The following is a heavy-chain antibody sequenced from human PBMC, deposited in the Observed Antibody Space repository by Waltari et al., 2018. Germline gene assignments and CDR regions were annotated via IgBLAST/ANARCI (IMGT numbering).Heavy chain of an antibody. CDR1: GYTFTSYA. V-gene: IGHV1-3*01. CDR3: ARDRIAAAGTVIVDY. D-gene: IGHD6-13*01. J-gene: IGHJ4*02. Sequence: QVQLVQSGAEVKKPGASVTVSCKASGYTFTSYAIHWVRQAPGQRLEWMGWINAGNGNTKYSQKFQGRVTITRDTSASTAYMELSSLRSEDTAVYYCARDRIAAAGTVIVDYWGQGTLVTVSS. CDR2: INAGNGNT.